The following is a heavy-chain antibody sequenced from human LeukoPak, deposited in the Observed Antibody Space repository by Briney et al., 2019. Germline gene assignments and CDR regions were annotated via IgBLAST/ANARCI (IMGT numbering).Heavy chain of an antibody. CDR1: GFTFSSYG. J-gene: IGHJ5*02. D-gene: IGHD2-8*01. V-gene: IGHV3-30*02. CDR3: AKDQRGVLMVYASNWFDP. CDR2: IRYDGSNK. Sequence: GGSLRLSCAASGFTFSSYGMHWVRQAPGKGLEWVAFIRYDGSNKYYADSVKGRFTISRDNSKNTLYLQMNSLGAEDTAVYYCAKDQRGVLMVYASNWFDPWGQGTLVTVSS.